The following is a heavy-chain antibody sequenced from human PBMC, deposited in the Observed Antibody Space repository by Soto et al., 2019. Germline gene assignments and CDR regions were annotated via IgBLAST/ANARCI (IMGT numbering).Heavy chain of an antibody. V-gene: IGHV1-24*01. Sequence: ASVKVSCKVSGYTLTELSMHWVRQAPGKGLEWMGGFDPEDGETIYARKFQGGVTMTEDTSTDTAYMELSSLRSEDTAVYYCATDREYSSGFDYWGQGTRVTVSS. D-gene: IGHD6-19*01. CDR1: GYTLTELS. CDR2: FDPEDGET. CDR3: ATDREYSSGFDY. J-gene: IGHJ4*02.